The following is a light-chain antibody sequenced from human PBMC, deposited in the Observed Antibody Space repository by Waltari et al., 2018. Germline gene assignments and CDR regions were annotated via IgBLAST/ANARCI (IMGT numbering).Light chain of an antibody. CDR3: SSYTTSSAPGV. CDR2: EVS. CDR1: DSDVGAYAF. V-gene: IGLV2-14*01. J-gene: IGLJ1*01. Sequence: QSALTQPASVSGSPGPSIPISCPGTDSDVGAYAFVSWYQQHPGKAPHLIIYEVSNRPSGISNRFSASKSGNTASLTISGLQAEDEADYYCSSYTTSSAPGVFGTGTRVTVL.